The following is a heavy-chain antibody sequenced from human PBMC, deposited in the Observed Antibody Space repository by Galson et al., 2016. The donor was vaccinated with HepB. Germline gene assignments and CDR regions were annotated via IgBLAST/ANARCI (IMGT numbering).Heavy chain of an antibody. V-gene: IGHV3-23*01. CDR2: IRGRGDIT. CDR3: SKFEREDSSGYYYGIFDH. D-gene: IGHD3-22*01. J-gene: IGHJ4*02. Sequence: SLRLSCAASGFTLSKYAMAWVRQVPGKGLEWVGSIRGRGDITYYSGSVEGRFTISRDNANNTVHLQMSGLTAEDTAIYYCSKFEREDSSGYYYGIFDHWGQGSLVAVSS. CDR1: GFTLSKYA.